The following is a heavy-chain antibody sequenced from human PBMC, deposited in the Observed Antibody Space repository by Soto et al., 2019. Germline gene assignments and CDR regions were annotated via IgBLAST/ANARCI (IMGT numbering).Heavy chain of an antibody. D-gene: IGHD2-8*01. Sequence: EVQLVESGGGLVKPGGSPRLSCAASGFTFRDYSMLWVRQAPGKGLEWLAFIGNSNNPTFYADSVRGRFTISRDNAKNSVYLQMNSLRVEDTAVYYCAREEGYCNDGACYRGAFDFWGQGTIVTVSS. CDR2: IGNSNNPT. CDR1: GFTFRDYS. J-gene: IGHJ3*01. V-gene: IGHV3-21*02. CDR3: AREEGYCNDGACYRGAFDF.